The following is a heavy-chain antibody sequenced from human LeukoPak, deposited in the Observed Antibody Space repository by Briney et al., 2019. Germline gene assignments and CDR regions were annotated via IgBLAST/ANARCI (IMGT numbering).Heavy chain of an antibody. CDR2: ISWNSGRI. CDR3: AKGPAMVRGTFDP. D-gene: IGHD3-10*01. V-gene: IGHV3-9*01. CDR1: GFTFDDYA. J-gene: IGHJ5*02. Sequence: GGSLRLSCAASGFTFDDYAMHWVRQAPGKGLEWVSGISWNSGRIGYADSVKGRFTISRDNAKNSLYLQMNSLRAEDTAVYYCAKGPAMVRGTFDPWGQGTLVTVSS.